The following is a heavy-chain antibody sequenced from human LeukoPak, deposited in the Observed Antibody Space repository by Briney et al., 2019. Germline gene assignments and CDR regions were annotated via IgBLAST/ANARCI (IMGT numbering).Heavy chain of an antibody. CDR1: GFTFSSYI. CDR3: ARDGQDYYDSSGYLHY. V-gene: IGHV3-21*01. J-gene: IGHJ4*02. CDR2: MSSSSSYI. Sequence: GGSLRLSCAASGFTFSSYIMNWVRQAPGKGLEWVSSMSSSSSYIYYADSVKDRFTISRDNARNSLYLQVNSLRAEDTAVYYCARDGQDYYDSSGYLHYWGQGTLVTVSS. D-gene: IGHD3-22*01.